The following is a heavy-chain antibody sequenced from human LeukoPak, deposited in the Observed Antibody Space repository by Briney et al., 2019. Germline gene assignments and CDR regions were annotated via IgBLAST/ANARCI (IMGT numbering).Heavy chain of an antibody. V-gene: IGHV3-11*04. Sequence: GGSLRLSRAASGFTFSDYYTSWIRPAAGKGREWVSYISSSGSTIYYPDTVKGRFTNSRDNAKNSLYLQMNGLRAEDTAVYYCARERDCSGGSCSFLFDYWGQGTLVTVSS. D-gene: IGHD2-15*01. CDR2: ISSSGSTI. CDR1: GFTFSDYY. CDR3: ARERDCSGGSCSFLFDY. J-gene: IGHJ4*02.